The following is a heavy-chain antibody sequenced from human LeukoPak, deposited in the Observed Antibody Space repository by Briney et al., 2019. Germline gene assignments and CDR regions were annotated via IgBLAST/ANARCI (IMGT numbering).Heavy chain of an antibody. Sequence: SETLSLTCTVSGGSISSSSNYWGWIRQPPGKGLEWIGSIYYSGNTYYNPSLKSRVTISVDTSKNQFSLKLSSVTAADTAVYYCARGRGYSYGLALDFDYWGQGTLVTVSS. V-gene: IGHV4-39*01. D-gene: IGHD5-18*01. CDR2: IYYSGNT. J-gene: IGHJ4*02. CDR3: ARGRGYSYGLALDFDY. CDR1: GGSISSSSNY.